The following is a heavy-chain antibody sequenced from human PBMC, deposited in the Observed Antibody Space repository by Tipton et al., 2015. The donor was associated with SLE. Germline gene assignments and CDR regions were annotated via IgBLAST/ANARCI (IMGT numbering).Heavy chain of an antibody. V-gene: IGHV4-34*09. CDR3: AREVGEGTLDH. CDR2: INHSGST. J-gene: IGHJ4*02. D-gene: IGHD2-2*01. Sequence: TLSLTCAVYGGSFSGYYWSWIRQPPGKGLEWIGEINHSGSTNYNPSLKSRVTISVDRSENQFSLKLSSVTAADTAVYYCAREVGEGTLDHWGLGTLVTVSS. CDR1: GGSFSGYY.